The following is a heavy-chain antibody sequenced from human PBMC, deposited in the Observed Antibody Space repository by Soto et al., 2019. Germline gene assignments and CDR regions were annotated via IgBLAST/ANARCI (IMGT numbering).Heavy chain of an antibody. CDR1: GDTFTDYY. V-gene: IGHV1-46*01. CDR2: VNPSGGHT. CDR3: ARGGHVVVVTAALDY. Sequence: QVQLMQSGAEVKKPGASVKVSCKASGDTFTDYYIHWVRQAPGQGLEWMGTVNPSGGHTTYAQHFLGRVAMPTDTSTSTLYMERTSLTSDDTAVYYCARGGHVVVVTAALDYWGQGTLVTVSS. D-gene: IGHD2-21*02. J-gene: IGHJ4*02.